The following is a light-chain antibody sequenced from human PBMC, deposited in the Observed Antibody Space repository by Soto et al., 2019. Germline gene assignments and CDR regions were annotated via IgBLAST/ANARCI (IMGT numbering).Light chain of an antibody. J-gene: IGKJ4*02. CDR1: QSVSSN. Sequence: EIVMTQSPATLSVSPGERVTLSCRASQSVSSNLAWYQQKPGQSPRLLIYGASTRATGIPARFSGSGSGTEFTLTISSLQSEDFAVYYCQQYINLWTFGGGTKVDIX. V-gene: IGKV3-15*01. CDR3: QQYINLWT. CDR2: GAS.